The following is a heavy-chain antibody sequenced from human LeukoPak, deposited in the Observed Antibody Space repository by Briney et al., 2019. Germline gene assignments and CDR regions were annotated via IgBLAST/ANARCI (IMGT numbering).Heavy chain of an antibody. CDR2: IKQDGSEK. CDR3: ARVPTRAYYYGMDV. D-gene: IGHD5-24*01. J-gene: IGHJ6*02. CDR1: GFTFSSYW. Sequence: GGSLRLSCAASGFTFSSYWMHWVRQAPGKGLEWVANIKQDGSEKYYVDSVKGRFTISRDNAKNSLYLQMNSLRAEDTAVYYCARVPTRAYYYGMDVWGQGTTVTVSS. V-gene: IGHV3-7*03.